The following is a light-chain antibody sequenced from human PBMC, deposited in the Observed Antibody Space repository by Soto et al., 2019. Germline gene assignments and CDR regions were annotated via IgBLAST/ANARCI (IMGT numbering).Light chain of an antibody. CDR1: QSVSSSY. Sequence: EIALTQSPGTLALSPGERATLSCRASQSVSSSYLVWYQQKPGQAPRRLIYGASSRATGIPDRFSGSGSGTDFTLTISRLEPEDFAVYYCQQYGSSPITFGQGTRLEIK. V-gene: IGKV3-20*01. CDR2: GAS. J-gene: IGKJ5*01. CDR3: QQYGSSPIT.